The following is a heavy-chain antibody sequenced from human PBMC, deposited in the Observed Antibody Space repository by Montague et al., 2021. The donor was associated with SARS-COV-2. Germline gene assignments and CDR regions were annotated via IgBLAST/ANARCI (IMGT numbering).Heavy chain of an antibody. D-gene: IGHD2-21*01. V-gene: IGHV4-4*07. J-gene: IGHJ4*02. CDR3: AREVVLDPYCFDS. CDR2: IYTTGST. CDR1: GEPISGFY. Sequence: SETLSLTCTVSGEPISGFYWNWIRQPAGEGLEWIGRIYTTGSTNYNPSLKSRVTMSVDTSKNQFSLKLTSVTAADTAVYYCAREVVLDPYCFDSWGQGALVAVSS.